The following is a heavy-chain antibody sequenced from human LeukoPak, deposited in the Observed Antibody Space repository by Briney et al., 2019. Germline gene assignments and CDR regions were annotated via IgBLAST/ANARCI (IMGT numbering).Heavy chain of an antibody. J-gene: IGHJ4*02. CDR3: AKVASGSYYNWPFDY. CDR1: RFTFSSYG. D-gene: IGHD1-26*01. V-gene: IGHV3-23*01. CDR2: IGGSGGGT. Sequence: GGSLRLSCAASRFTFSSYGMSWVRQAPGKGLEWVSAIGGSGGGTYYADSVKGRFTISRDNSKNTLYLQMNSLRAEDTAVYYCAKVASGSYYNWPFDYWGQGTLVTVSS.